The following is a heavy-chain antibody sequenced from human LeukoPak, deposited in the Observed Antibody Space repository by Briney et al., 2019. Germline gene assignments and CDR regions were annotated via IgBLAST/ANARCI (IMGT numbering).Heavy chain of an antibody. CDR2: IGSAGDP. V-gene: IGHV3-13*05. CDR1: GFXFSSYD. CDR3: AREGGGDRRGAFDI. Sequence: GGSLRLSCAASGFXFSSYDIHWVRQPTGKGLEWFSAIGSAGDPYYPGSVKGRFTISRENAENSLYLQMNSLRVGDTAVYYCAREGGGDRRGAFDIWGQGTMVTVSS. J-gene: IGHJ3*02. D-gene: IGHD2-21*02.